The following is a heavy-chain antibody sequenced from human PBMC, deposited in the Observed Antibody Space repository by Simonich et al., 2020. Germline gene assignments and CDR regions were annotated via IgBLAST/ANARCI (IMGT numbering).Heavy chain of an antibody. CDR3: ARAGSPLGVGNDAFDI. CDR2: RWYDGSNK. D-gene: IGHD2-21*01. V-gene: IGHV3-33*01. CDR1: GFTFSSYG. J-gene: IGHJ3*02. Sequence: QVQLVESGGGVVQPGRSLRLSCAASGFTFSSYGMHWVRQAPGKGLEWVAVRWYDGSNKYYADSVKGRVTISRDNSKNTLYLQMNSLRAEDTAVYYCARAGSPLGVGNDAFDIWGQGTMVTVSS.